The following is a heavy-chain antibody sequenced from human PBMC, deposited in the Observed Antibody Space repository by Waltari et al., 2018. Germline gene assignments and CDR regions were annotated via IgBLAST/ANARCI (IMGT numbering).Heavy chain of an antibody. CDR3: APLPGGSGQTFDY. J-gene: IGHJ4*02. Sequence: EVQLVQSGAEVKEPGATVKISCKASGYTFIDSFMHWVQQAPEKGLEWVGRIDPEDGETVYAEKFQGRVTITADTSTDTSYLELSSLRSDDTAVYYCAPLPGGSGQTFDYWGQGTLLTVSS. CDR1: GYTFIDSF. D-gene: IGHD3-10*01. CDR2: IDPEDGET. V-gene: IGHV1-69-2*01.